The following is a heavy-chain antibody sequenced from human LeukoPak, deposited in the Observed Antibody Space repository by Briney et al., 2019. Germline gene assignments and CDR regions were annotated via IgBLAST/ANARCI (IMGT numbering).Heavy chain of an antibody. Sequence: GGSLRLSCAASGFTFSNSAMTWVRQSPGKGLEWVSDISASGDTTHYADSVKGRFTISRDNSKHTLYLQMNSLRAEDTAVYYCLTIVETTFDAFDIWGQGTMVTVSS. CDR3: LTIVETTFDAFDI. D-gene: IGHD2/OR15-2a*01. CDR1: GFTFSNSA. J-gene: IGHJ3*02. V-gene: IGHV3-23*01. CDR2: ISASGDTT.